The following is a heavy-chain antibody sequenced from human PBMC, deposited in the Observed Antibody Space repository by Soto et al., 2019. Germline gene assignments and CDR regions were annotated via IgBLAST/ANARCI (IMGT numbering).Heavy chain of an antibody. D-gene: IGHD6-19*01. J-gene: IGHJ6*02. CDR3: ARASQAVAGNYYYYGMDV. CDR1: GYTFTRHY. CDR2: INPNSGGT. V-gene: IGHV1-2*04. Sequence: EASVKVSRKASGYTFTRHYIHWVRQAPGQRVEWMGWINPNSGGTNYAQKFQGWVTMTRDTSISTAYMELSRLRSDDTAVYYCARASQAVAGNYYYYGMDVWGQGTTVTVSS.